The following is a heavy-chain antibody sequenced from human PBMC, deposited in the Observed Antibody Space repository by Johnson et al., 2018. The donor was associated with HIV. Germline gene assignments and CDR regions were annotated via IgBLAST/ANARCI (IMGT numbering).Heavy chain of an antibody. CDR2: IYSGGST. J-gene: IGHJ3*02. D-gene: IGHD2-15*01. CDR3: ARDVRMDKAFDI. V-gene: IGHV3-66*01. Sequence: EQLVESGGGLVQPGGSLRLSCAASGFTVSSNYMSWVRQAPGKGLEWVSVIYSGGSTYYADSVKGRFTISRDNAKNSLYLQMNSLRAEDTALYYCARDVRMDKAFDIWGQGTMVTVSS. CDR1: GFTVSSNY.